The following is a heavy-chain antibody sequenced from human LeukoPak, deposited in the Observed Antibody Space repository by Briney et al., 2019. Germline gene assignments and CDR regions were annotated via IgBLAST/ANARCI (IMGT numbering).Heavy chain of an antibody. D-gene: IGHD4/OR15-4a*01. CDR1: GYTFTSYY. CDR2: INPSGGRT. CDR3: ARGPGYGESYYYYYMDV. Sequence: GPSVKFSCKASGYTFTSYYMHWVRQAPGQGLEWMGIINPSGGRTSYAQKFQGRVTMTRDMSTSTVYMELSCLRSEDTAVYYCARGPGYGESYYYYYMDVWGKGTTVTVSS. V-gene: IGHV1-46*01. J-gene: IGHJ6*03.